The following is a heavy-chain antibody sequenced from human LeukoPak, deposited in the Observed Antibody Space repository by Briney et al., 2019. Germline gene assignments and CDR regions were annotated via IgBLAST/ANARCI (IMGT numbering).Heavy chain of an antibody. CDR3: ARFGLRYFDWLPFDY. CDR2: ISSSSSYT. Sequence: GGSLRLSCAASGFTFSDYYMSWIRQAPGKGLEGVSDISSSSSYTNYADSVKGRFTISRDNAKNSLYLQMNSLRAEDTAVYYCARFGLRYFDWLPFDYWGQGTLVTVSS. V-gene: IGHV3-11*06. J-gene: IGHJ4*02. CDR1: GFTFSDYY. D-gene: IGHD3-9*01.